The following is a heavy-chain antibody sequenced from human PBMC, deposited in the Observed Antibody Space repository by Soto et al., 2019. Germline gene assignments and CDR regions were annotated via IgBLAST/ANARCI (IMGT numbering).Heavy chain of an antibody. Sequence: PGGSLRLSCAASGFTFSDYYMSWIRQAPGKGLEWVSYISSSGSTIYYADSVKGRFTISRDNAKNSLYLQMNSLRAEDTAVYYCARDPLDILTGYVNDAFDIWGQGTMVTVSS. CDR3: ARDPLDILTGYVNDAFDI. V-gene: IGHV3-11*01. CDR2: ISSSGSTI. D-gene: IGHD3-9*01. CDR1: GFTFSDYY. J-gene: IGHJ3*02.